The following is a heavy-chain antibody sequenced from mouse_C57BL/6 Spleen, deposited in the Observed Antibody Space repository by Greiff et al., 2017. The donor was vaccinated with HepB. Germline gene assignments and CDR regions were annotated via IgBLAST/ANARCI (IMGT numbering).Heavy chain of an antibody. V-gene: IGHV1-39*01. Sequence: VQLKESGPELVKPGASVKISCKASGYSFTDYNMNWVKQSNGKSLEWIGVINPNYGTTSYNQKFKGKATLTVDQSSSTAYMQLNSLTSEDSAVYYCARNLITTVVATDWYFDVWGTGTTVTVSS. CDR1: GYSFTDYN. CDR3: ARNLITTVVATDWYFDV. D-gene: IGHD1-1*01. J-gene: IGHJ1*03. CDR2: INPNYGTT.